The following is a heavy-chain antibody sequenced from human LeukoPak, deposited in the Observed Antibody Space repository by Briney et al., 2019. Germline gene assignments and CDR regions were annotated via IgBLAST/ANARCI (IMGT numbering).Heavy chain of an antibody. V-gene: IGHV1-8*01. Sequence: GASVKVSCKTSGYTFSSYDTNWVRQASGQGLEWMGWMNPNSGNTGYAEKFQGRVTMTRDTSINTAYMDLSSLESDDTAVYYCARGPRGSGWAHDAFDIWGQGTMVTVSS. CDR3: ARGPRGSGWAHDAFDI. J-gene: IGHJ3*02. D-gene: IGHD6-19*01. CDR2: MNPNSGNT. CDR1: GYTFSSYD.